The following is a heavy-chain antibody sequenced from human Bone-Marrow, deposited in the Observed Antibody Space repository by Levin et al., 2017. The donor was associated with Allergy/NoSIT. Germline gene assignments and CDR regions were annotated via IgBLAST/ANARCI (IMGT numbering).Heavy chain of an antibody. CDR1: GFTFSNYA. CDR2: ISSAGGNK. CDR3: ARRPVGEGIDY. V-gene: IGHV3-30-3*01. Sequence: QAGGSLRLSCEASGFTFSNYAFHWVRQAPGKGLEWVAVISSAGGNKKYEDSVKGRFTLSRDNSKNTLYLEMSSLRSEDTAVYYCARRPVGEGIDYWGQGTLVAVSS. D-gene: IGHD3-16*01. J-gene: IGHJ4*02.